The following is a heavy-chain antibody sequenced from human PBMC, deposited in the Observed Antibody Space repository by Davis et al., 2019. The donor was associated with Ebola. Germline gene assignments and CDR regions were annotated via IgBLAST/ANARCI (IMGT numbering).Heavy chain of an antibody. CDR2: IRYDGSDK. Sequence: GESLKISCAASGFTFNRYGMHWVRQAPGKGLEWVSFIRYDGSDKYYADSVKGRFTISRDSSKNMVYLQMNSLRGEDAAVYYCARDDLSSGWYGIDYWGQGTLVTVSS. CDR1: GFTFNRYG. J-gene: IGHJ4*02. CDR3: ARDDLSSGWYGIDY. D-gene: IGHD6-19*01. V-gene: IGHV3-30*02.